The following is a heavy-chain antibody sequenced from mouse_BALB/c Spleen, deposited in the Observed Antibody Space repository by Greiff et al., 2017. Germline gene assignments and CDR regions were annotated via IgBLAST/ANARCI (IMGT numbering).Heavy chain of an antibody. CDR2: ISYSGST. CDR3: ARRGVGTPFAY. Sequence: EVQLQESGPGLVKPSQSLSLTCTVTGYSITSDYAWNWIRQFPGNKLEWMGYISYSGSTSYNPSLKSRISITRDTSKNQFFLQLNSVTTEDTATYYCARRGVGTPFAYWGQGTLVTVSA. CDR1: GYSITSDYA. V-gene: IGHV3-2*02. J-gene: IGHJ3*01. D-gene: IGHD1-1*02.